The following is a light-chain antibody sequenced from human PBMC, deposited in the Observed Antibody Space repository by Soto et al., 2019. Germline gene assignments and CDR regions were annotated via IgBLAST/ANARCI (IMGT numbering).Light chain of an antibody. CDR3: QQYFNSWII. CDR1: QSVSSSY. CDR2: AAS. J-gene: IGKJ3*01. Sequence: EVVMSQSPATLSVTPGETATLSCRASQSVSSSYLAWYQQKPGQAPRLLIYAASSRATGIPDRFSGSGSGTDFTLTISRLEPEDFAVYYCQQYFNSWIIFGPGTKVDIK. V-gene: IGKV3-20*01.